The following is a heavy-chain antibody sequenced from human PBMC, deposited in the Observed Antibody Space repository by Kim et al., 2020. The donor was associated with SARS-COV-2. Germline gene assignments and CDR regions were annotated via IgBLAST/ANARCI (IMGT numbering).Heavy chain of an antibody. Sequence: GGSLRLSCAASGFTFNNYAMTWVRQTPGKGLEWISTITGNSITTYYADSVKGRFTISRDNSRNTVFLQMNNLRAEDTAIYYCAKRGYYYDSGAHYHFDSWGQGSLVTVSS. D-gene: IGHD3-22*01. CDR1: GFTFNNYA. CDR2: ITGNSITT. V-gene: IGHV3-23*01. CDR3: AKRGYYYDSGAHYHFDS. J-gene: IGHJ4*02.